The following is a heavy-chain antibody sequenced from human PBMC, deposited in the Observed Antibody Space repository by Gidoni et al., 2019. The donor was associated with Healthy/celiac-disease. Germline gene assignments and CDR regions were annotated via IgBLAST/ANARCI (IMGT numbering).Heavy chain of an antibody. CDR1: GFSFSSFA. CDR2: SSGSGGST. V-gene: IGHV3-23*01. CDR3: AKSPCSSTSCYVGWFDP. J-gene: IGHJ5*02. Sequence: EVQLLESGGGLVQPGGSLRLSCAASGFSFSSFAMSWCGQAPGKGLELVSASSGSGGSTYYADSVKGRFTISRDNSKNTLYLQMNSLRAEDTAVYYCAKSPCSSTSCYVGWFDPWGQGTLVTVSS. D-gene: IGHD2-2*01.